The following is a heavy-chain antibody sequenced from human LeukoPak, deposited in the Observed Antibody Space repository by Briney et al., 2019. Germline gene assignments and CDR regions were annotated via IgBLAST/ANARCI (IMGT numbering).Heavy chain of an antibody. Sequence: PWASLTLSGAASGFTFSSYAMSWVRQAPGKGLEWVSAISGSGGSTYYADSVKGRFTISRDNSQNTLYLQMKSLRAEDTAVYYCAKALEVVGHSYSYYGMDVWGQGTTVTVSS. V-gene: IGHV3-23*01. D-gene: IGHD2-15*01. CDR2: ISGSGGST. J-gene: IGHJ6*02. CDR1: GFTFSSYA. CDR3: AKALEVVGHSYSYYGMDV.